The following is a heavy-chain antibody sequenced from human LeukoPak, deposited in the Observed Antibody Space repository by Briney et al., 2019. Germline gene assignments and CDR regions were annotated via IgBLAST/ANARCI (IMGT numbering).Heavy chain of an antibody. V-gene: IGHV3-74*01. D-gene: IGHD2-15*01. Sequence: PGGSLRLSCAASGFTFSNYWMHWVRQTPGKGLVWVSRIISDGSSTSYADSVKGRFTISRDNAKNSLYLQMNSLRAEDTAVYYCARGSHLCSGGRGCFDYWGQGTLVTVSS. CDR3: ARGSHLCSGGRGCFDY. CDR2: IISDGSST. J-gene: IGHJ4*02. CDR1: GFTFSNYW.